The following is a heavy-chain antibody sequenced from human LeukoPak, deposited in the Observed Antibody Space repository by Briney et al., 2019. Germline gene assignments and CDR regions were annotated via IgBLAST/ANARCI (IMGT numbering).Heavy chain of an antibody. V-gene: IGHV3-48*03. D-gene: IGHD2-2*01. Sequence: GGSLRLSCAASGFTFSSYEMNWVRQAPGKGLEWVSYISSSGSTIYYADSVKGRFTISRDNAKNSLYLQMNSLRAEDTAVYYCASGYCSSTSCYGAYDAFDIWGQGTMVTVSS. CDR2: ISSSGSTI. CDR1: GFTFSSYE. J-gene: IGHJ3*02. CDR3: ASGYCSSTSCYGAYDAFDI.